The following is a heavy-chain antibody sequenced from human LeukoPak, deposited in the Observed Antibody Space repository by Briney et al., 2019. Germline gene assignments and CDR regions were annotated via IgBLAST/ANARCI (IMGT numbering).Heavy chain of an antibody. CDR2: INPSGGST. D-gene: IGHD3-22*01. J-gene: IGHJ4*02. Sequence: ASVTVSCKSSGYTFTIYYMHWVRQAPGQGLEWMGIINPSGGSTSYAQKFQGRVTMTRDTSTSTAYMELSSLRSEDTAVYYCARVSYYYDSSGYYLFDYWGQGTLVTVSA. CDR3: ARVSYYYDSSGYYLFDY. V-gene: IGHV1-46*01. CDR1: GYTFTIYY.